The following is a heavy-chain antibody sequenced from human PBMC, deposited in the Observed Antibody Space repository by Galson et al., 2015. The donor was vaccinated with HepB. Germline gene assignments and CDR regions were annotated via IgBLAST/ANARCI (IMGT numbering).Heavy chain of an antibody. CDR2: INPNSGSA. Sequence: SVKVSCKASGYTFTGYAINWVRQAPGQGLEWMGRINPNSGSANYAQKFQGRVTMTRDTSISTAYMELSRLRSDDTAVYYCAKAPVVGGATNRNWFDPWGQGTLVTVSS. J-gene: IGHJ5*02. CDR1: GYTFTGYA. D-gene: IGHD2-15*01. V-gene: IGHV1-2*06. CDR3: AKAPVVGGATNRNWFDP.